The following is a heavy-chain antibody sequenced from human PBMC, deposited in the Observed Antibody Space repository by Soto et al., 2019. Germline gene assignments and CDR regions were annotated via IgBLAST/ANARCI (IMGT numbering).Heavy chain of an antibody. V-gene: IGHV1-69*13. CDR2: IIPIFGTA. Sequence: SVKVSCKASGGTFSSYAISWVRQAPGQGLEWMGGIIPIFGTANYAQKFQGRVTITADESTSTAYMELSSLRSEDTAVYYCARGIAARRAFDDYWGQGTLVTAPQ. J-gene: IGHJ4*02. CDR3: ARGIAARRAFDDY. CDR1: GGTFSSYA. D-gene: IGHD6-6*01.